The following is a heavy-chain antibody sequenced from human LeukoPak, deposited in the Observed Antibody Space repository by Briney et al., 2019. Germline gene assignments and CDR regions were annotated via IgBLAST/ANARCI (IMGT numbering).Heavy chain of an antibody. J-gene: IGHJ4*02. CDR3: ARHTKYSSSSRVFDY. CDR1: GYSFSSLW. CDR2: IYPGDSDT. V-gene: IGHV5-51*01. Sequence: GESLKFSCKGSGYSFSSLWIGWVRQMPGKGLEWMGIIYPGDSDTRYSPSFQGQVTISADKSISTAYLQWSSLKASDTAMYYCARHTKYSSSSRVFDYWGQGTLVTVSS. D-gene: IGHD6-6*01.